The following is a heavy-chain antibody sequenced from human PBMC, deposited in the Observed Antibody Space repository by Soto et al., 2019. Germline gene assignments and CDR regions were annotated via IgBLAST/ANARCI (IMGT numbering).Heavy chain of an antibody. Sequence: GGSLRLSCAASGFTFSSYSMNWVRQAPGKGLEWVSYISSSGSTIYYADSVKGRFTISRDNAKNSLYLQMNSLRAEDTAVYYCARRSKSIMDVWGKGTTVTVSS. D-gene: IGHD6-6*01. J-gene: IGHJ6*04. CDR2: ISSSGSTI. V-gene: IGHV3-48*04. CDR3: ARRSKSIMDV. CDR1: GFTFSSYS.